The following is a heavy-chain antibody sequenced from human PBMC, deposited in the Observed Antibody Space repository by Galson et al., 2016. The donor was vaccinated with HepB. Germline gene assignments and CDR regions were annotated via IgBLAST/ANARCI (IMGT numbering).Heavy chain of an antibody. V-gene: IGHV3-33*01. CDR2: IWYDGSNK. CDR1: GFTFRTYN. J-gene: IGHJ4*02. CDR3: TRDGSGWSAY. D-gene: IGHD6-19*01. Sequence: SLRLSCAASGFTFRTYNIHWVRQAPGKGLEWVAAIWYDGSNKYYADSVRGRFTISRDNAESSLYLQMDRLRAEDTAVYYCTRDGSGWSAYWGQGTLVTVSS.